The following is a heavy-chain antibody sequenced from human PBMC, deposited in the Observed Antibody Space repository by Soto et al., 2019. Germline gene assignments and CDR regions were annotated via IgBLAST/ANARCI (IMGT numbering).Heavy chain of an antibody. CDR1: GFTFXSYA. CDR3: AKERTSIAVAGTQSW. D-gene: IGHD6-19*01. V-gene: IGHV3-23*01. J-gene: IGHJ4*02. Sequence: SLRLSCAASGFTFXSYAMSWVRQAPGKGLEWVSAISGSGGSTYYADSVEGRFTISRDNSKNTLYLQMNSLRAEDTAVYYCAKERTSIAVAGTQSWWGQGTLVTVSS. CDR2: ISGSGGST.